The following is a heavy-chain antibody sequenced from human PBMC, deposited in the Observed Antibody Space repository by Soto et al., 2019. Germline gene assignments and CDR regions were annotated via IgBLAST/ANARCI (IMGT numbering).Heavy chain of an antibody. D-gene: IGHD1-26*01. CDR1: GCNFITYG. CDR3: AKDLGLYVGASDY. CDR2: ISGSGGNT. V-gene: IGHV3-23*01. Sequence: GVSLRVSWAAAGCNFITYGRSWVRQATGKGLEWVSTISGSGGNTYYADSVKGRFTISLDNSKNTLYLQMNSLRAEDTAVYYCAKDLGLYVGASDYWGQGTLVTVSS. J-gene: IGHJ4*02.